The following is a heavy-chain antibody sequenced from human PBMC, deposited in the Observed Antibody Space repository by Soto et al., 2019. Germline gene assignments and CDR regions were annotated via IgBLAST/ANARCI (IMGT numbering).Heavy chain of an antibody. J-gene: IGHJ3*02. CDR1: GFTVSSNY. V-gene: IGHV3-66*04. D-gene: IGHD3-22*01. Sequence: GGSLRLSCAASGFTVSSNYMSWVRQAPGKGLEWVPVIYSGGSTYYADSVKGRFTISRDNSKNTLYLQMNSLRAEDTAVYYCARRPQGMIVVPDAFDIWGQGTMVTVSS. CDR2: IYSGGST. CDR3: ARRPQGMIVVPDAFDI.